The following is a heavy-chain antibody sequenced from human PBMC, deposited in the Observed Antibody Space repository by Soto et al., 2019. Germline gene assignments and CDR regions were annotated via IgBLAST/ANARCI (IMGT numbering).Heavy chain of an antibody. CDR2: INHSGST. D-gene: IGHD3-10*01. V-gene: IGHV4-34*01. CDR1: GGSFSGYY. CDR3: ARHSYAAGGLLGV. Sequence: PSETLSLTCAVYGGSFSGYYWSWIRQPPGKGLEWIGEINHSGSTNYNPSLKSRVTISVDTSKNQFSLKLSSVTAADTAVYYCARHSYAAGGLLGVWGKGTTVTVSS. J-gene: IGHJ6*04.